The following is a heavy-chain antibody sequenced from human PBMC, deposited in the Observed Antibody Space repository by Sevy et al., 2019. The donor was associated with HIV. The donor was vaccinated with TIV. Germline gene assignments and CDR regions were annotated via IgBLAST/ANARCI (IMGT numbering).Heavy chain of an antibody. Sequence: ASVKVSCKASGYTFTSYGISWVRQAPGQGLEWMGWISVYNGNTNYAQKLQGRVTMTTDTSTSPAYMELRSLRSDDTAVYYCARTDMYYYYYYMDVWGKGTTVTVSS. J-gene: IGHJ6*03. V-gene: IGHV1-18*04. CDR3: ARTDMYYYYYYMDV. CDR2: ISVYNGNT. CDR1: GYTFTSYG.